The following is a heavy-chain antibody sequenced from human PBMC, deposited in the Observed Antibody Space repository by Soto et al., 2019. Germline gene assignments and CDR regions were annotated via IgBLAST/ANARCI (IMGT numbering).Heavy chain of an antibody. V-gene: IGHV4-39*01. CDR2: IYYSGST. CDR1: GGSISSSSYY. D-gene: IGHD3-10*01. Sequence: QLQLQESGPGLVKPSETLSLTCTVSGGSISSSSYYWGWIRQPPGKGLEWIGSIYYSGSTYYNPSLKRRVTISVDTSKNQFSLKLSSVTAADTAVYYCARLSITMVRGVEWFDPWGQGTLVTVSS. J-gene: IGHJ5*02. CDR3: ARLSITMVRGVEWFDP.